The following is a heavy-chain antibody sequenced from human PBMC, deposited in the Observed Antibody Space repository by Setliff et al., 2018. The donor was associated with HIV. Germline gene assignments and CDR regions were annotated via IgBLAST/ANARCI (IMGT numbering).Heavy chain of an antibody. CDR2: IYHSGST. J-gene: IGHJ4*02. D-gene: IGHD3-16*02. Sequence: SETLSLTCTVSGYSISSGYYWGWIRQPPGKGLEWIGSIYHSGSTYYNPSLKSRVTISVDTSKNQFSLKLSSVTAADTAVYYCARIWADYVWGSYRYKGYFDYWGQGTLVTVS. CDR1: GYSISSGYY. CDR3: ARIWADYVWGSYRYKGYFDY. V-gene: IGHV4-38-2*02.